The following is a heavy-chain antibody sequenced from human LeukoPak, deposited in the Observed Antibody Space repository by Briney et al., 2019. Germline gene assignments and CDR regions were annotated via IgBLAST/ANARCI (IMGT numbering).Heavy chain of an antibody. V-gene: IGHV3-74*01. CDR3: ARNHYYYYYGMDV. Sequence: GGSLRLSCAAFGFTFSSYWMHWVRQAPGKGLVWGSRINSDGSSTSYADSVKGRFTISRDNAKNTLYLQMNSLRAEDTAVYYCARNHYYYYYGMDVWGQGTTVTVSS. J-gene: IGHJ6*02. CDR2: INSDGSST. CDR1: GFTFSSYW.